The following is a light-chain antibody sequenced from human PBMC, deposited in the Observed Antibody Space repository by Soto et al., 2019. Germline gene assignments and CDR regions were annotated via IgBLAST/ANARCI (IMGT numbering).Light chain of an antibody. V-gene: IGKV1-5*03. CDR3: HQYNSNPLT. CDR2: KAS. J-gene: IGKJ4*01. CDR1: QSISDW. Sequence: DIQMTQSPSTLSASVGDRVTITCRASQSISDWLAWYEQKPGKAPNLLIYKASSLQSGVPSRFSGSGSGTAFNLTISSLQPDDFATYYCHQYNSNPLTFGGGTKVEIK.